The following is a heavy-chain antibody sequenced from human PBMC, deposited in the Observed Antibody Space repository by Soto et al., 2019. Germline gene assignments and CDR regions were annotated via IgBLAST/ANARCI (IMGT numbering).Heavy chain of an antibody. CDR3: ARGASSVTTFYFDL. Sequence: QVQVVQSGAEVKKPGASVKVSCKASGYTFTSYAMHWVRQAPGQRLEWMGWINPGNGNTKNSQKLQGRVTITRDTVASTAYMELSSLRSEDTAVYYCARGASSVTTFYFDLWGLGTLVTVSS. D-gene: IGHD4-17*01. CDR2: INPGNGNT. CDR1: GYTFTSYA. J-gene: IGHJ2*01. V-gene: IGHV1-3*01.